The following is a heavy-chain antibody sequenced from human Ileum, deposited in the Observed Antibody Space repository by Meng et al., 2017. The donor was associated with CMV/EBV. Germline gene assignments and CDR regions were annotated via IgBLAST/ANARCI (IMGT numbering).Heavy chain of an antibody. D-gene: IGHD5/OR15-5a*01. V-gene: IGHV4-59*08. CDR3: ARHVYQRGIDS. J-gene: IGHJ4*02. Sequence: QVQLQESGPGRVKPSATLSLSCSFSYGSITSYYWSWFRQPPGKGLEWIGHVHGSGSAEYSLSFKSRVTISVDTSKNQFSLRLSSVTAADTALYICARHVYQRGIDSWGQGTLVTVSS. CDR1: YGSITSYY. CDR2: VHGSGSA.